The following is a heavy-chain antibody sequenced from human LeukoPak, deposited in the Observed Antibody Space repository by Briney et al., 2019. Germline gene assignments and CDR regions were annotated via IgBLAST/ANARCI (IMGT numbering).Heavy chain of an antibody. CDR2: ISGGGDST. J-gene: IGHJ4*02. D-gene: IGHD6-19*01. CDR1: GFTFSSYA. V-gene: IGHV3-23*01. Sequence: HPGGSLRLSCAASGFTFSSYAMSWVRQAPGKGLEWVSAISGGGDSTYYADSVKGRFTISRDKSKNTLYLHMNSLGAEDTAVYYCATLKQWLHDLGFDYWGQGTLVTVSS. CDR3: ATLKQWLHDLGFDY.